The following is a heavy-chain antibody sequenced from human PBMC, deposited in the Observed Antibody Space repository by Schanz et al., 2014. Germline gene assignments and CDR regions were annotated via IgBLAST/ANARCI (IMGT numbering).Heavy chain of an antibody. J-gene: IGHJ2*01. CDR1: GFTFSSYS. CDR3: AKDAPYPFDL. V-gene: IGHV3-48*01. CDR2: ISSASSTI. Sequence: EVQLVQSGGGLVQPGGSLRLSCAASGFTFSSYSMNWVRQAPGKGLEWVSYISSASSTINYADSVKGRFTISRDNSKNTLFLQMNSLRVEDSAIYYCAKDAPYPFDLWGRGTLXTVSS.